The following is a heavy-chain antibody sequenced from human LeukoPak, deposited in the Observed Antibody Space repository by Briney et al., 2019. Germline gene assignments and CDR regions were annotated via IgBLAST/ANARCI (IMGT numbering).Heavy chain of an antibody. J-gene: IGHJ4*02. CDR3: ARQYYDFWSGYPSYFDY. CDR1: GGTFSSYS. D-gene: IGHD3-3*01. Sequence: SVKVSCKASGGTFSSYSISWVRQAPGQGLEWMGRIIPILGIANYAQKFQGRVTITADKSTSTAYMELSSLRSEDTAVYYCARQYYDFWSGYPSYFDYWGQGTLVTVSS. V-gene: IGHV1-69*02. CDR2: IIPILGIA.